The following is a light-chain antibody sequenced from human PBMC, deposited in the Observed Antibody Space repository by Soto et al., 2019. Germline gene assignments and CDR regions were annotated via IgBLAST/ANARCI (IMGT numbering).Light chain of an antibody. CDR3: QQSYTTPRT. J-gene: IGKJ1*01. CDR1: QSISSY. CDR2: AAS. Sequence: DIQMTQSPSSLSASVGDRVTISCRASQSISSYLNWYQHEPGRAPNLLVYAASSLQSGVPTRFSGNGSGTDFTLTISSLQPEDFAIYYCQQSYTTPRTFGQGTKVEIK. V-gene: IGKV1-39*01.